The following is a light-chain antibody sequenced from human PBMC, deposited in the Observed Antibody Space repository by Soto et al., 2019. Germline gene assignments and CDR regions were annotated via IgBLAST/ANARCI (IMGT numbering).Light chain of an antibody. J-gene: IGLJ2*01. Sequence: QSALTQPASVSGSPGQSITISCTGTSSDVGGYLYVSWYQQYPGKAPKLMIYDVTNRPSGVSNRFSGFKSGNTAFLTISGLPAEDEAVYYCSSYTTSNTLVFGGGTQLTVL. V-gene: IGLV2-14*01. CDR3: SSYTTSNTLV. CDR1: SSDVGGYLY. CDR2: DVT.